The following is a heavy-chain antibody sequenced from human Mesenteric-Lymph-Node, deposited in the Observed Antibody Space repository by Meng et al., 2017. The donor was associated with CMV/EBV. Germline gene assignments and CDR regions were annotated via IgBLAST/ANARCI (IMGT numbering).Heavy chain of an antibody. CDR2: ISSDESST. CDR3: VRSRDYSLDV. CDR1: GFIFSSYG. J-gene: IGHJ6*02. Sequence: GESLKISCAASGFIFSSYGMHWVRQAPGKGLVWVSRISSDESSTNYADSVKGRFTISRDNVKNTLHLQMNNLRAEDTAVYYCVRSRDYSLDVWGQGTTVTVSS. D-gene: IGHD6-13*01. V-gene: IGHV3-74*01.